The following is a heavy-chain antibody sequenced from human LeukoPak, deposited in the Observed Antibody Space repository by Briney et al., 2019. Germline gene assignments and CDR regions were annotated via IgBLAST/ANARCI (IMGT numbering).Heavy chain of an antibody. D-gene: IGHD7-27*01. CDR2: ISSSSSYI. CDR1: GFTFSSYI. J-gene: IGHJ4*02. CDR3: ARDSSWDVLDY. Sequence: PGGSLRLSFEPSGFTFSSYIMNWVRQAPEKGLEWVSSISSSSSYIYYADSVKGRFTISRDNAKNSLYLQMNSLRAEDTAVYYCARDSSWDVLDYWGQGTLVTVSS. V-gene: IGHV3-21*01.